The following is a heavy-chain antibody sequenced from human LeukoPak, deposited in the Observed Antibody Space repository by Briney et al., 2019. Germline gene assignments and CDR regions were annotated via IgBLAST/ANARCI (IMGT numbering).Heavy chain of an antibody. CDR1: GFTFGSYA. J-gene: IGHJ5*02. Sequence: GGSLRLSCAASGFTFGSYAMSWVRQAPGKGLEWVSAISGSGGSTYYADSVKGRFTISRDNSKNTLHLQMNSLRAEDTAVYYCAESRYGGGNWFDPWGQGTLVTVSS. V-gene: IGHV3-23*01. CDR3: AESRYGGGNWFDP. CDR2: ISGSGGST. D-gene: IGHD3-16*02.